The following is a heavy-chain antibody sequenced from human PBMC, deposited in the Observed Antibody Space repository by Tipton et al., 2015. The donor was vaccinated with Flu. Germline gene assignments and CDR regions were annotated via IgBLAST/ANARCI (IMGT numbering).Heavy chain of an antibody. CDR2: IYYSGST. CDR1: GGSISSSSYY. J-gene: IGHJ5*02. V-gene: IGHV4-39*07. Sequence: TLSLTCTVSGGSISSSSYYWGWIRQPPGKGLEWIGSIYYSGSTNYNPSLKSRVTISVDTSKNQFSLKLSSVTAADTAVYYCARTIVVVPAAMMWFDPWGQGTLVTVSS. D-gene: IGHD2-2*01. CDR3: ARTIVVVPAAMMWFDP.